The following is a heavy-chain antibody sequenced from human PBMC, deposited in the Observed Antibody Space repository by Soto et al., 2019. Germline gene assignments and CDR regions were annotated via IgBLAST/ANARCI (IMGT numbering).Heavy chain of an antibody. V-gene: IGHV3-23*01. D-gene: IGHD5-12*01. J-gene: IGHJ5*02. Sequence: PGGSLRLSSAASGFTFSSYAMSWVRQAPGKGLEWVSAISGSGGSTYYADSVKGRFTISRDNSKNTLYLQMNSLRAEDTAVYYCAKGFGGYLSNWFDPWGQGTLVTVSS. CDR3: AKGFGGYLSNWFDP. CDR2: ISGSGGST. CDR1: GFTFSSYA.